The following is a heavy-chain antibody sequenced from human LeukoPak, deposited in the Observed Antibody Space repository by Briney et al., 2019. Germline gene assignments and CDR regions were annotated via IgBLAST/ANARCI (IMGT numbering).Heavy chain of an antibody. CDR2: ISSTGNTI. V-gene: IGHV3-11*01. Sequence: RGRTLRLFCAASGFTFSVFSMNWIRRAPGKGLEWVSFISSTGNTIYYADSLRGGFTISRDNAKNSLYLHMNSLRAEDTAVYYCARDQSNDYNRGGLEYWGQGTLVAVSS. J-gene: IGHJ4*02. D-gene: IGHD5-24*01. CDR1: GFTFSVFS. CDR3: ARDQSNDYNRGGLEY.